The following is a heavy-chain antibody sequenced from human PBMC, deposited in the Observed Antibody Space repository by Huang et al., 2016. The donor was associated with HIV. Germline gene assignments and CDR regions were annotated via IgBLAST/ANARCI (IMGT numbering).Heavy chain of an antibody. V-gene: IGHV4-34*01. CDR3: AREVMISFGGPFDP. CDR2: INHVGNT. D-gene: IGHD3-16*01. J-gene: IGHJ5*02. Sequence: QVQLQQWGAGLLKPSETLSLTCAVYGGSFSRYYWNWIRQSPGKGLEWIGQINHVGNTNYNPSLESGVSMSVDTSKNQFARKLNSVTGADTAMYYCAREVMISFGGPFDPWGQGTLVTVSS. CDR1: GGSFSRYY.